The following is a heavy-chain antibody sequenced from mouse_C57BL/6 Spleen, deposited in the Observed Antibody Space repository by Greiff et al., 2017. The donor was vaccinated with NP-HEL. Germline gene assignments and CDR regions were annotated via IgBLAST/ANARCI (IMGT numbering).Heavy chain of an antibody. CDR2: IYPRSGNT. CDR3: ARKVSYEDFAY. Sequence: VQLQQSGAELARPGASVKLSCKASGYTFTSYGISWVKQRTGQGLEWIGEIYPRSGNTYYNEKFKGKATLTADKSSSTAYMELRSLTSEDSAVYLCARKVSYEDFAYWGQGTLVTVSA. J-gene: IGHJ3*01. V-gene: IGHV1-81*01. D-gene: IGHD1-1*01. CDR1: GYTFTSYG.